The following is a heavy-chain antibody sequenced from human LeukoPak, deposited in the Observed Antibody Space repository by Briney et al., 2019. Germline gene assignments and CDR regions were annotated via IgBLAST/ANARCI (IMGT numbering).Heavy chain of an antibody. D-gene: IGHD6-19*01. CDR3: ARALGISSGWSPGAFDI. J-gene: IGHJ3*02. CDR1: GGSISSYY. Sequence: SETLSLTCTVSGGSISSYYWSWIRQPAGKGLEWIGRIYTSGSTNYNPSLTSRVTMSVDTSKTQFSLKLSSVTAAHTAVYYCARALGISSGWSPGAFDIWGQGTMVAVSS. V-gene: IGHV4-4*07. CDR2: IYTSGST.